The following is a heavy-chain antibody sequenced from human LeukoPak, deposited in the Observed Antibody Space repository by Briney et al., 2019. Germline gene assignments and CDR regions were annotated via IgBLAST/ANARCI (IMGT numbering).Heavy chain of an antibody. CDR3: ARWSALDSSSPAFDY. CDR2: ISTYNGNT. J-gene: IGHJ4*02. D-gene: IGHD6-6*01. CDR1: GYTFTKYG. Sequence: ASVKVSCKASGYTFTKYGITWVRQAPGQGLEWMGWISTYNGNTNYAQKLQGRVTMTTDTSTSTAYMELRSLRSDDTAVYYCARWSALDSSSPAFDYWGQGTLVTVSS. V-gene: IGHV1-18*01.